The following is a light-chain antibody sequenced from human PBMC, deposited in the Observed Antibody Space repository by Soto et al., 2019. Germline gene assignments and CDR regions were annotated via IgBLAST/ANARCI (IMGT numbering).Light chain of an antibody. Sequence: EIVMTQSPATLSVSPGERATLSCRASQSVSTNYLAWYQQKPGQAPRLLIYGASNRATGIPDRFSGSGSGTDFTLTISRLEPEDFSVYYCHQYGSSWWTFGQGTKVDIK. CDR1: QSVSTNY. J-gene: IGKJ1*01. CDR2: GAS. CDR3: HQYGSSWWT. V-gene: IGKV3-20*01.